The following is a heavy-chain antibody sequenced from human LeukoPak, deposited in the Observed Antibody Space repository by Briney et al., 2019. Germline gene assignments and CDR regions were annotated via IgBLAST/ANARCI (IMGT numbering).Heavy chain of an antibody. V-gene: IGHV3-23*01. CDR2: ISGSGGST. J-gene: IGHJ4*02. CDR1: GFTFSSYA. Sequence: GGSLRLSCAASGFTFSSYAMSWVREAPGKGLEWVSAISGSGGSTYYADSVKGRFTISRDNSKNTLYLQMNSLRAEDTAVYYCAKDPMSIAAPADFDYWGQGTLVTVSS. D-gene: IGHD6-6*01. CDR3: AKDPMSIAAPADFDY.